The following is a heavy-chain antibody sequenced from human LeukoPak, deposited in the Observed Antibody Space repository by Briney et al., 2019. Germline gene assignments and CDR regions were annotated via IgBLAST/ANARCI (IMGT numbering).Heavy chain of an antibody. Sequence: SETPSLTCTVSGGSISSYYWSWIRQPPGKGLEWIGYIYYSGSTYYNPSLKSRVTISLDTSKNQFSLKLSSVTAADTAVYYCARLPPLWFGELYGGYFDYWGQGTLVTVSS. CDR1: GGSISSYY. CDR2: IYYSGST. D-gene: IGHD3-10*01. J-gene: IGHJ4*02. V-gene: IGHV4-59*12. CDR3: ARLPPLWFGELYGGYFDY.